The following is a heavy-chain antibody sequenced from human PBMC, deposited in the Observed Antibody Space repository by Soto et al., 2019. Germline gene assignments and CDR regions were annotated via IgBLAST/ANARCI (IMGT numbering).Heavy chain of an antibody. J-gene: IGHJ5*02. CDR2: IGSSDGST. Sequence: PGGSLRLSCAVSGFTFSNFSMTWVRQAPGKGPEWVSAIGSSDGSTYYTDSVKGRFTISRDNSKNTLYLQMNSLRAEDTAVYYCAKDSVLLWFGELTPTANWFDPWGQGTLVTVSS. D-gene: IGHD3-10*01. CDR1: GFTFSNFS. V-gene: IGHV3-23*01. CDR3: AKDSVLLWFGELTPTANWFDP.